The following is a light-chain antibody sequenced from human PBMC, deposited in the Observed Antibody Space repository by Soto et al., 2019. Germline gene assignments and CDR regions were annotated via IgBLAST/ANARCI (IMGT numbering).Light chain of an antibody. CDR2: CAS. Sequence: IVLTQSPGTLSLSPGERATLSCRASQSVSNNYLAWYQQKPGQAPRLLIYCASNRATGIPARFSGSGSGTDFTLTISSLEPEEFAVYYCQHYGNSPQTFGQGTKVDIK. CDR3: QHYGNSPQT. CDR1: QSVSNNY. V-gene: IGKV3-20*01. J-gene: IGKJ1*01.